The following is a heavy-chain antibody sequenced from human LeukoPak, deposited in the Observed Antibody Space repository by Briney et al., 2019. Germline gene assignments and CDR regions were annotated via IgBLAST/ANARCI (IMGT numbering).Heavy chain of an antibody. Sequence: GGSLRLSCAASGFTVSSNYMSWVRQAPGKGLEWVSVIYSGGSTYYADSVKARFTISRDNSKNTLYLQMNSLIAEDTAVYYCTSTVVTPYGAFDIWGQGTMVTVSS. CDR3: TSTVVTPYGAFDI. J-gene: IGHJ3*02. V-gene: IGHV3-53*01. CDR1: GFTVSSNY. CDR2: IYSGGST. D-gene: IGHD4-23*01.